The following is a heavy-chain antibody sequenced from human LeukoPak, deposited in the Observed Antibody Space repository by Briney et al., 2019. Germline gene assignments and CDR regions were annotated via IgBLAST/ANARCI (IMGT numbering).Heavy chain of an antibody. V-gene: IGHV3-43*02. D-gene: IGHD5-12*01. CDR3: ANFLGGGYMRDYGMDV. CDR2: ISGDGGST. Sequence: GGSLPLSCAASGFTFDDYAMHWVRQAPGKGLEWVSLISGDGGSTYYADSVKGRFTISRDNSKNSLYLQMNSLRTEDTALYYCANFLGGGYMRDYGMDVWGQGTTVTVSS. CDR1: GFTFDDYA. J-gene: IGHJ6*02.